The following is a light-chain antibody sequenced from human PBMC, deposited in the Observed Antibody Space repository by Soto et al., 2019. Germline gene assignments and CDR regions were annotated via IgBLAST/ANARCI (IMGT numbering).Light chain of an antibody. J-gene: IGKJ1*01. CDR3: HQRQSWPRT. V-gene: IGKV3D-15*01. Sequence: IVMTQSPATLSVSPGERATLSCRASQSVSSNLAWYQQKPGQAPRLLIYGASTRATGIPARFSASGTGTDFTLTISDVQPEDFAVYYCHQRQSWPRTFGQGTMVDI. CDR1: QSVSSN. CDR2: GAS.